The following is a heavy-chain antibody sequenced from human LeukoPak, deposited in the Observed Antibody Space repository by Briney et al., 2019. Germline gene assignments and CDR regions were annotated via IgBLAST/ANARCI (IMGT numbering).Heavy chain of an antibody. J-gene: IGHJ6*02. Sequence: GGSLRLSCEGSGFTFSSYAMTWVRQAPGKGLEWVSGIIGLSGNTYYADSVRGRFTISRDNSKNTLYLQMNSLRAEDTAVYYCARVAAQDYYYYGMDVWGQGTTVTVSS. V-gene: IGHV3-23*01. D-gene: IGHD6-25*01. CDR3: ARVAAQDYYYYGMDV. CDR2: IIGLSGNT. CDR1: GFTFSSYA.